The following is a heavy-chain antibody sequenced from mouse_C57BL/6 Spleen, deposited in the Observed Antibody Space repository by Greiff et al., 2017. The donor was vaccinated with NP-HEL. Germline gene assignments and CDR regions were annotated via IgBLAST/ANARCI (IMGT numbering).Heavy chain of an antibody. D-gene: IGHD3-1*01. V-gene: IGHV1-82*01. J-gene: IGHJ2*01. CDR3: ASGDGIFDY. Sequence: VQLKESGPELVKPGASVKISCKASGYAFSSSWMNWVKQRPGKGLEWIGRIYPGDGDTNYNGKFKGKATLTADKSSSTAYMQLSSLTSEDSAVYFCASGDGIFDYWGQGTTLTVSS. CDR1: GYAFSSSW. CDR2: IYPGDGDT.